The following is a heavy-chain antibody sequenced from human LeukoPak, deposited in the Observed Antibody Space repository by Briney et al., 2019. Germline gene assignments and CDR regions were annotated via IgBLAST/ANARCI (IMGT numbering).Heavy chain of an antibody. CDR1: GFTFSSYA. CDR2: ISYDGSNK. Sequence: PGRSLRLSCAASGFTFSSYAMHWVRQAPGKGLEWVAVISYDGSNKYYADSVKGRFTISRDHSKNTLYLQMNSLRAEDTAVYYCARVYGSGTLRAFDIWGQGTMVTVSS. D-gene: IGHD3-10*01. J-gene: IGHJ3*02. V-gene: IGHV3-30*04. CDR3: ARVYGSGTLRAFDI.